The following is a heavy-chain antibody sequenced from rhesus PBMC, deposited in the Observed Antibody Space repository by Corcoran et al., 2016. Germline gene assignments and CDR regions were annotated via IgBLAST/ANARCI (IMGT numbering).Heavy chain of an antibody. CDR1: GYSISSGYY. CDR2: IYGSGGSN. D-gene: IGHD5-42*01. V-gene: IGHV4S14*01. Sequence: QVQLQESGPGLVKPSETLSLTCAVSGYSISSGYYWGWIRQPHGKGLEGIGSIYGSGGSNYLNPSLKSRVTLSVDTSKNQFSLKLSSVTAADTAVYYCARVGSSWSEWDTVGTEWYFDLWGPGTPITISS. CDR3: ARVGSSWSEWDTVGTEWYFDL. J-gene: IGHJ2*01.